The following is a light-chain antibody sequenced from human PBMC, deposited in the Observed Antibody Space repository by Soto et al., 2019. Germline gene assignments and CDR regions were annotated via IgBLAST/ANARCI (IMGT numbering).Light chain of an antibody. Sequence: QLVLTQPPSASGSPGQSVTISCTGTSSDVGGFKYVSWYQHHPGKAPKLIIYEVTKRPSGVPDRFSGSKSGNTASLTISGLQADDEAEYYCSSYARSNNWSVVFGGGTKLTVL. CDR1: SSDVGGFKY. V-gene: IGLV2-8*01. J-gene: IGLJ2*01. CDR3: SSYARSNNWSVV. CDR2: EVT.